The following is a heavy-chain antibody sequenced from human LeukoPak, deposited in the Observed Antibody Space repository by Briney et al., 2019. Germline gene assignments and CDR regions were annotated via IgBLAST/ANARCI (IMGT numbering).Heavy chain of an antibody. D-gene: IGHD4-23*01. J-gene: IGHJ4*02. V-gene: IGHV1-2*02. CDR3: ARALATTVVTF. CDR1: GYTFTGYY. Sequence: ASVTVSCTASGYTFTGYYMHWVRQAPGQGLEWMGWINPNSGGTNYAQKFQGRVTMTRDTSISTAYMELSRLRSDDTAVYYCARALATTVVTFWGQGTLVTVSS. CDR2: INPNSGGT.